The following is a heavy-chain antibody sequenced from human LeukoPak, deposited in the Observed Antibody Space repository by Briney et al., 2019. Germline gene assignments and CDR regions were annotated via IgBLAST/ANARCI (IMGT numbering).Heavy chain of an antibody. CDR1: GFTFSSYA. CDR2: ISSNGGST. J-gene: IGHJ4*02. V-gene: IGHV3-64*01. CDR3: AKDSEPEDGDYGYDY. Sequence: PGGSLRLSCAASGFTFSSYAMHWVRQAPGKGLEYVSAISSNGGSTYYANSVKGRFTISRDNSKNTLYLQMGSLRAEDMAVYYCAKDSEPEDGDYGYDYWGQGTLVTVSS. D-gene: IGHD4-17*01.